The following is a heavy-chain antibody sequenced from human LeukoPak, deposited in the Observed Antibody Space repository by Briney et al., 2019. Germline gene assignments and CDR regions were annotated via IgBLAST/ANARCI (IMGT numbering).Heavy chain of an antibody. CDR2: IYSGGST. Sequence: GGSLRLSCAASGFTVSSNYMSWVRQAPGKGLEWVSVIYSGGSTYYADSVKGRFTISRDNSKDTLYLQMNSLRVEDTAVYYCARLVVVAATWFDPWGQGTLVTVSS. CDR3: ARLVVVAATWFDP. J-gene: IGHJ5*02. D-gene: IGHD2-15*01. CDR1: GFTVSSNY. V-gene: IGHV3-66*04.